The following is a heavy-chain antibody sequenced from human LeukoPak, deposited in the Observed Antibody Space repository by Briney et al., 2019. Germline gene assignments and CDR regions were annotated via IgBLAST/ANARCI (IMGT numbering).Heavy chain of an antibody. CDR1: GFTFSSFG. Sequence: PGRSLRLSCAASGFTFSSFGMHWVRQAPGRGLEWVAVISYDGSNKYYADSVKGRFTISRDNSKNTLYLQMNSLRAEDTAVYYCAKDASGAQLLRLYYYYGMDVWGQGTTVTVPS. CDR2: ISYDGSNK. V-gene: IGHV3-30*18. J-gene: IGHJ6*02. D-gene: IGHD2-2*01. CDR3: AKDASGAQLLRLYYYYGMDV.